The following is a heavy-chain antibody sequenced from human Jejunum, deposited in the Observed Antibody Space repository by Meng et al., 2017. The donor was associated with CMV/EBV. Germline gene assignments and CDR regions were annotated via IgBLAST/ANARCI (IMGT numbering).Heavy chain of an antibody. CDR2: IKSKTDGGRT. Sequence: TFSNAWMSWVRQAPGKGLEWVGRIKSKTDGGRTDYAAPVTGRFTISRDDSKNMLYLQMESLKTEDTAVYYCTSGYPHVDWLNSQSDYWGQGTLVTVSS. CDR1: TFSNAW. CDR3: TSGYPHVDWLNSQSDY. D-gene: IGHD3-9*01. J-gene: IGHJ4*02. V-gene: IGHV3-15*01.